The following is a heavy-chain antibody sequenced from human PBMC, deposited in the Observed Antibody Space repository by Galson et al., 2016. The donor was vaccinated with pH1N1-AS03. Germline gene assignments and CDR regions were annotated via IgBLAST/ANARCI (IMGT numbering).Heavy chain of an antibody. CDR3: ARDRTVVAASIIYYYGMDV. CDR1: GFTFGSHW. V-gene: IGHV3-7*03. CDR2: INKDGNEK. J-gene: IGHJ6*02. D-gene: IGHD2-2*01. Sequence: SLRLSCAVSGFTFGSHWMSWVRQAPGKGLEWVANINKDGNEKYYVDSVKGRFAISRDNDKNSLYLQMNSLRAEDTAVYYCARDRTVVAASIIYYYGMDVWGQGTTVTVSS.